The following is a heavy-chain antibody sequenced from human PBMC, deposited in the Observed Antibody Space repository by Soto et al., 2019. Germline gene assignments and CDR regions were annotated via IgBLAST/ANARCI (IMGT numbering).Heavy chain of an antibody. CDR2: INPSGGST. CDR1: GYTFTSYY. V-gene: IGHV1-46*03. J-gene: IGHJ6*02. Sequence: ASVKVSCKASGYTFTSYYMHRVRQAPGQGLEWMGIINPSGGSTSYAQKFQGRVTMTSDTSTSTVYMELSSLRSEDTAVYYCARAHYGSENYYYYYGMDVWGQGTTVTVSS. CDR3: ARAHYGSENYYYYYGMDV. D-gene: IGHD3-10*01.